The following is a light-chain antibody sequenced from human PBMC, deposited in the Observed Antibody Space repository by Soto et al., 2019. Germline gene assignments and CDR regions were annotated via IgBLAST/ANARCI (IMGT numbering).Light chain of an antibody. CDR1: QSLLYSSNNRNY. CDR2: WAS. Sequence: DIVMTQSPDSLAVSLGERATINCKASQSLLYSSNNRNYLAWYQQKSGHPPRLLIYWASTRESGVPDRFSGSGSGTDFTLTINSLQAEDVAVYFCQQYYSAPARFGQGTTVDIK. V-gene: IGKV4-1*01. CDR3: QQYYSAPAR. J-gene: IGKJ1*01.